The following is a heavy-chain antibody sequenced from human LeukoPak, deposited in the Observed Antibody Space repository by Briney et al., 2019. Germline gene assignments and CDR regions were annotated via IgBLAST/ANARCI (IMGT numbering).Heavy chain of an antibody. Sequence: PGGSLRLSCAASGFTFSNYWINWVRQAPGKGLEWVANIKQGGSEKYYVDSVKGRFTISRDNAKNSLYLQMNSLRAEDTAVYYCARDSAGYSSGWSPPSDAFDIWGQGTMITVSS. V-gene: IGHV3-7*01. D-gene: IGHD6-19*01. CDR2: IKQGGSEK. CDR3: ARDSAGYSSGWSPPSDAFDI. CDR1: GFTFSNYW. J-gene: IGHJ3*02.